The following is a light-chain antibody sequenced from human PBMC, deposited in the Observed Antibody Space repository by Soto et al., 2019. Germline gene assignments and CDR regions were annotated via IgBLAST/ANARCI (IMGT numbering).Light chain of an antibody. CDR3: QQYGSSPRT. CDR1: QSVGKNY. J-gene: IGKJ1*01. V-gene: IGKV3-20*01. CDR2: GAS. Sequence: NMLMPAPRTPVLSPGGGGTLSRQASQSVGKNYLAWYQHKPGQAPRLLIFGASTRAAGFPDRFSGSGSGTDFTLTISRLEPEDFAVYYCQQYGSSPRTFGQGTKVDIK.